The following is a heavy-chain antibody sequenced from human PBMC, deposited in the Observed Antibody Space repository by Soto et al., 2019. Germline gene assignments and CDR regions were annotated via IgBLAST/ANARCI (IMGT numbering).Heavy chain of an antibody. J-gene: IGHJ4*02. Sequence: LETLSLTCTVSGGSISSYYWSWIRQPPGKGLEWIGYIYYSGSTNYNPSLKSRVTISVDTSKNQFSLKLSSVTAADTAVYYCARAPRGNYGYPSYFDYWGQGTLVTVSS. V-gene: IGHV4-59*01. CDR3: ARAPRGNYGYPSYFDY. D-gene: IGHD3-10*01. CDR2: IYYSGST. CDR1: GGSISSYY.